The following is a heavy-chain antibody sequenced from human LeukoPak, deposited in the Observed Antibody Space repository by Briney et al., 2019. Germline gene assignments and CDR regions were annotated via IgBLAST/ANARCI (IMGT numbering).Heavy chain of an antibody. V-gene: IGHV3-23*01. D-gene: IGHD6-19*01. CDR1: GFTFSSYG. CDR2: ISTSGGRT. CDR3: ARVSSGWPFDF. J-gene: IGHJ4*02. Sequence: GRSLRLSCAASGFTFSSYGMHWVRQAPGQGLEWVSLISTSGGRTYYADSVKGRFTISRDNSKNTLYLQMNSLRAEDTAVYYCARVSSGWPFDFWGQGTLVTVSS.